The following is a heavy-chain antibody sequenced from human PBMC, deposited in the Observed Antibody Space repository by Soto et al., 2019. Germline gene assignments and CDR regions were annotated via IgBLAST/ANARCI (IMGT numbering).Heavy chain of an antibody. D-gene: IGHD1-7*01. V-gene: IGHV3-23*01. CDR2: ISGSGGST. J-gene: IGHJ4*02. CDR3: AKDDITGTPGSFDY. Sequence: GGSLRLSCAASGFTFSSYAMSWVRQAPGKGLEWVSAISGSGGSTYYADPVKGRLTISRDNSKNTLYLQMHSLRAEDTAVYYCAKDDITGTPGSFDYWGQGTLVTVSS. CDR1: GFTFSSYA.